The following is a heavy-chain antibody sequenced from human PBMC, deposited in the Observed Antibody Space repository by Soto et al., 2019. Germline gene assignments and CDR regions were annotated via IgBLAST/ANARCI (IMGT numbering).Heavy chain of an antibody. V-gene: IGHV4-59*01. CDR1: GGSISSYY. CDR3: ARGTAYYDILTVYYYGMDD. D-gene: IGHD3-9*01. J-gene: IGHJ6*02. CDR2: IYYSGST. Sequence: SETLSLTCTVSGGSISSYYWSWIRQPPGKGLEWIGYIYYSGSTNYNPSLKSRVTISVDTSKNQFSLKLSSVTAADTAVYYCARGTAYYDILTVYYYGMDDWGQCTPVTVSS.